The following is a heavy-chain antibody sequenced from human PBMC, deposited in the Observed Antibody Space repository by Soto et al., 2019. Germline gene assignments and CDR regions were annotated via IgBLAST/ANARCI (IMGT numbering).Heavy chain of an antibody. J-gene: IGHJ4*02. V-gene: IGHV4-61*01. CDR3: ARSMFYSDGSNYSPFEC. D-gene: IGHD4-4*01. Sequence: SETLSLTCNVSGGSVSSGNYYWSWIRQPPGNGLEWIGYSYYTGSTKYNPSLNSRFTISIDASKNQFSLRLSSVTAADTAVYYCARSMFYSDGSNYSPFECWGQGTLVTVS. CDR2: SYYTGST. CDR1: GGSVSSGNYY.